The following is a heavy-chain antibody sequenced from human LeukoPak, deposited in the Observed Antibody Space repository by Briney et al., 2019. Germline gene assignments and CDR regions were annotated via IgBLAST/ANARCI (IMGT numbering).Heavy chain of an antibody. J-gene: IGHJ4*02. V-gene: IGHV1-2*02. D-gene: IGHD3-22*01. CDR3: ARAGHNSDSGGYDY. CDR2: INPNIGDT. Sequence: GASVKVSCKASGYTFIDHYIHWVRQAPGQGLESMGWINPNIGDTNYAQQSQGRVTMTRDTSSSTAYMELSRLRSDDTAVYYCARAGHNSDSGGYDYWGQGTLVTVSS. CDR1: GYTFIDHY.